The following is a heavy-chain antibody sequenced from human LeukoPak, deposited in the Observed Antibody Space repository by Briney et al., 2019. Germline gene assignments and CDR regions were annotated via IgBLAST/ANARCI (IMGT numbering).Heavy chain of an antibody. D-gene: IGHD2-21*02. CDR3: ATMGDDFLYYFDY. J-gene: IGHJ4*02. V-gene: IGHV4-61*01. Sequence: SETLSLTCTVSGGSVSSGSFYWSWIRQPPGKGLEWIGNIYYSGTTNYNPSLKSRVTISLDTSKNQFSLKLSSVTAADTAVYYCATMGDDFLYYFDYWGQGILVTVSS. CDR2: IYYSGTT. CDR1: GGSVSSGSFY.